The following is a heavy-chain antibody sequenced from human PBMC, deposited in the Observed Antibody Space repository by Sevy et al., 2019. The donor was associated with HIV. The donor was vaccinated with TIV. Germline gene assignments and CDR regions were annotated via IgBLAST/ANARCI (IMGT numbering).Heavy chain of an antibody. D-gene: IGHD2-8*01. CDR2: ISSSSSYI. CDR3: ARGNGVYAYYYYYGMDV. CDR1: GFTFSSYS. Sequence: GGSLRLSCAASGFTFSSYSMNWVRQAPGKGLEWVSSISSSSSYIYYADSVKGRFTISRDNAKNSLYLQMNSLRAEDTAVYDCARGNGVYAYYYYYGMDVWGQGTTVTVSS. J-gene: IGHJ6*02. V-gene: IGHV3-21*01.